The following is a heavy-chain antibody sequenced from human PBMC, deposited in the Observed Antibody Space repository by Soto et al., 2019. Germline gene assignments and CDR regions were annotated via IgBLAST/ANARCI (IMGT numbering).Heavy chain of an antibody. D-gene: IGHD6-6*01. Sequence: SPTLSLTCPISVDIVSSNSAAWNCIRQSPSRGLEWLGRTYYRSKRYNDYAVSVKSRITINPDTSKNQFSLQLNSVTPEDTAVYYCARSELEQLESGAFDIWCQGTMVTVSS. CDR1: VDIVSSNSAA. J-gene: IGHJ3*02. CDR2: TYYRSKRYN. V-gene: IGHV6-1*01. CDR3: ARSELEQLESGAFDI.